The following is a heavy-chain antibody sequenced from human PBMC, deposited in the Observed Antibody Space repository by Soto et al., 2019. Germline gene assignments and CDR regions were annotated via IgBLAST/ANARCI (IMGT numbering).Heavy chain of an antibody. D-gene: IGHD6-6*01. CDR3: ARGRQQVGY. Sequence: SETLSLTCAVYGGSFSGYYWSWIRQPPGKGLEWIGEINHSGSTNYNPSLKSRVTISVDTSKNQFSLKLSSVTAADTAVYYCARGRQQVGYRGQGTLVTVSS. CDR2: INHSGST. V-gene: IGHV4-34*01. CDR1: GGSFSGYY. J-gene: IGHJ4*02.